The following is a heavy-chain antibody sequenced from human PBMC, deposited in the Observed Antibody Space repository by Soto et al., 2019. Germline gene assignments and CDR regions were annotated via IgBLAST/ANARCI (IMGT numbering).Heavy chain of an antibody. CDR1: GFTFSSYA. CDR3: AKGHIVVVTATPTG. V-gene: IGHV3-23*01. Sequence: EVQLLESGGGLVQPGGSLRLSCAASGFTFSSYAMSWVRQAPGKGLEWVSAISGSGGSTYYADSVKGRFTNSRDNSKNTLYLQMNSLRAEDTAVYYCAKGHIVVVTATPTGWGQGTLVTVSS. CDR2: ISGSGGST. J-gene: IGHJ4*02. D-gene: IGHD2-21*02.